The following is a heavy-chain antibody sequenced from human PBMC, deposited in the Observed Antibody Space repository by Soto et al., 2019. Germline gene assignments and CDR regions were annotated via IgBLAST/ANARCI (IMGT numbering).Heavy chain of an antibody. CDR2: ISGSGGST. D-gene: IGHD2-15*01. V-gene: IGHV3-23*01. J-gene: IGHJ4*02. CDR3: ATSTPESGGNDYFET. Sequence: GGSLRLSCAASGFIFSTYVMTWVRQAPGKGLECVSSISGSGGSTHYADSVKGRFTISRDNSKNTLYLQMNSLRAEDTAIYYGATSTPESGGNDYFETWGQGTLATVSS. CDR1: GFIFSTYV.